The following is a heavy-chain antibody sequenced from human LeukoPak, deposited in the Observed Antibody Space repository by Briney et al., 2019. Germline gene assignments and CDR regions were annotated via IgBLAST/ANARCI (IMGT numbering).Heavy chain of an antibody. D-gene: IGHD6-19*01. CDR2: ISGSGGST. Sequence: GGSLRLSCAPSGFTFSSYAMSWVRQPPGKGLEWVSSISGSGGSTYYAASVNCRFTISRDNSKNTLYLQMNSLRAEDTAVYYCAKGSGWYPGGFDYWGQGTLVTVSS. V-gene: IGHV3-23*01. J-gene: IGHJ4*02. CDR3: AKGSGWYPGGFDY. CDR1: GFTFSSYA.